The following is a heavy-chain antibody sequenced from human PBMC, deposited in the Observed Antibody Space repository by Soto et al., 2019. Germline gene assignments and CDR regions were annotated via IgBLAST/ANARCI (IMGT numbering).Heavy chain of an antibody. CDR3: ARVFSSGSGWMYYFDF. J-gene: IGHJ4*02. V-gene: IGHV4-4*02. CDR2: IFHTGGT. Sequence: QVQLQESGPGLVKPSENLSLTCTVSSDSIAGENWWSWVRQPPGMGLEWIGEIFHTGGTNYNPSLKGRVTMEVDKSKNQFSLKLISATAAATAVYYCARVFSSGSGWMYYFDFWGQGTLVSVSS. D-gene: IGHD6-25*01. CDR1: SDSIAGENW.